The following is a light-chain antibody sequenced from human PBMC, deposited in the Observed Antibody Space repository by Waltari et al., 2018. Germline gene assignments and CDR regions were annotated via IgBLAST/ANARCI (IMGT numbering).Light chain of an antibody. CDR1: QSVSSQ. V-gene: IGKV3-11*01. J-gene: IGKJ1*01. CDR3: QQCNNSPPT. CDR2: DAS. Sequence: EIVLTQSPATLSLSPGEGATLSCRASQSVSSQLVWYQQKRGQAPRLLIYDASNRATGIPARFSGSGSETDFNFTSSSLEPEDFAVYYCQQCNNSPPTFGQGTKVEIK.